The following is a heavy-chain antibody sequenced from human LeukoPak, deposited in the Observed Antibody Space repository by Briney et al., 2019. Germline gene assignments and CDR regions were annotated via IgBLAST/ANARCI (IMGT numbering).Heavy chain of an antibody. V-gene: IGHV4-61*01. J-gene: IGHJ4*02. CDR1: GGSVSSGSDY. Sequence: SETLSLTCTVSGGSVSSGSDYWSWIRQPPGKGLEWIGHISYSGSTNYSPSLKSRVTISLDTSKNQLSLKLSSVTTADTAVYYCARGQAALWFGELWGQGTLVTVSS. CDR2: ISYSGST. D-gene: IGHD3-10*01. CDR3: ARGQAALWFGEL.